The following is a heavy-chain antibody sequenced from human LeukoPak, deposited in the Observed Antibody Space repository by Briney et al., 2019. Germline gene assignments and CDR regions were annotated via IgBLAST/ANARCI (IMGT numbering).Heavy chain of an antibody. CDR1: GASTSAYY. D-gene: IGHD1-26*01. J-gene: IGHJ3*01. V-gene: IGHV4-59*01. Sequence: SETLSLTCTVSGASTSAYYWSWIRRPPGKGLEWIGYSYSGGNANYNPSLKIRVTISIDTSENQFSLRLTSVTAADTAIYFCAHSKRGGGYYINAFAVWGQGALVTISS. CDR3: AHSKRGGGYYINAFAV. CDR2: SYSGGNA.